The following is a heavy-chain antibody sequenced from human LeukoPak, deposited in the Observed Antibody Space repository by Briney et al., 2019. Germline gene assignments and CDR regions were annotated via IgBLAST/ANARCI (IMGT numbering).Heavy chain of an antibody. Sequence: SETLSLTCTVSGGSISSGSYYWRWIRQPAGKGLEWIGRIYTSGSTNYNPSLKSRVTISVDTSKDQFSLKLSSVTAADTAVYYCAYDSSGYYYGADAFDIWGQGTMVTVSS. CDR3: AYDSSGYYYGADAFDI. V-gene: IGHV4-61*02. J-gene: IGHJ3*02. CDR2: IYTSGST. CDR1: GGSISSGSYY. D-gene: IGHD3-22*01.